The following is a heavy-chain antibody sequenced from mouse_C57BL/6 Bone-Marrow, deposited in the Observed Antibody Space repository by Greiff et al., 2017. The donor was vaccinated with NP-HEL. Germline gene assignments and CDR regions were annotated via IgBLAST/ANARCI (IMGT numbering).Heavy chain of an antibody. CDR3: ARSARY. V-gene: IGHV1-50*01. CDR2: IDPSDSYT. Sequence: QVQLQQPGAELVKPGASVKLSCKASGYTFTSYWMQWVKQRPGQGLEWIGEIDPSDSYTNYNQKFKGKATLTVDTSSSTAYMQLSSLTSEDSAVYYCARSARYWGQGTILTVSS. CDR1: GYTFTSYW. J-gene: IGHJ2*01.